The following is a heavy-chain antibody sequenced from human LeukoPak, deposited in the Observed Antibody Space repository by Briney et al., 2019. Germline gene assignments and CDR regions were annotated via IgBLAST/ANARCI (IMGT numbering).Heavy chain of an antibody. V-gene: IGHV3-30*18. J-gene: IGHJ4*02. CDR2: ISYDGSNK. CDR1: GLAFSEYG. Sequence: GGSLRLSCTASGLAFSEYGMHWVRQAPGKGLEWVADISYDGSNKYHLDSVKGRFTISRDNSKDTLYLQMDSLRPEDTAVYYCAKDSDRGGWYPDHWGQGTLVTVSS. D-gene: IGHD6-19*01. CDR3: AKDSDRGGWYPDH.